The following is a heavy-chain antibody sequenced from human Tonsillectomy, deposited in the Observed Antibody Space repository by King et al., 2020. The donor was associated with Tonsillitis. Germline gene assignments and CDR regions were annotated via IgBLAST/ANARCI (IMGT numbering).Heavy chain of an antibody. CDR3: ARGGIAVRDAFDI. D-gene: IGHD6-19*01. CDR2: INPSGGST. Sequence: QLVQSGAEVKKPGASVKVSCKASGYTFISYYIHWVRQAPGEGLEWMGVINPSGGSTNYAQKFQGRVTMTRETSTSTVYMELSSLTSEDTAVYYCARGGIAVRDAFDIWGQGTLVTISS. V-gene: IGHV1-46*01. J-gene: IGHJ3*02. CDR1: GYTFISYY.